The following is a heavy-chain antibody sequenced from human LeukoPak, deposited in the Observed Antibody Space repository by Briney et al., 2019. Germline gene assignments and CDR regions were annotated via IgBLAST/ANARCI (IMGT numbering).Heavy chain of an antibody. J-gene: IGHJ5*02. CDR2: INPNSGGT. CDR1: GYTFTGYY. CDR3: ARDLFVSRRWLTGGNWFDP. V-gene: IGHV1-2*02. D-gene: IGHD4-23*01. Sequence: ASVKVSCKASGYTFTGYYMHWVRQAPGQGLEWMGWINPNSGGTNYAQKFQGRVTMTRDTSISTAYMELSRLRSDDTAVYYCARDLFVSRRWLTGGNWFDPWGQGTLVTVSS.